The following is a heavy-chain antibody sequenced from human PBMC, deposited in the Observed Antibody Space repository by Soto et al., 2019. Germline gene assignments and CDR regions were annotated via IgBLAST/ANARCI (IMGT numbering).Heavy chain of an antibody. CDR3: AKASGWISPRLDH. Sequence: GGSLRLSCAASGFNFSSYGMVWVRQAPGKGLEWVAIISYDVTTRSYADSVKGRFTISRDNSKTTLYLQMNSLRTEDTAVYYCAKASGWISPRLDHWGQGTPVTVSS. J-gene: IGHJ4*02. V-gene: IGHV3-30*18. D-gene: IGHD2-2*03. CDR1: GFNFSSYG. CDR2: ISYDVTTR.